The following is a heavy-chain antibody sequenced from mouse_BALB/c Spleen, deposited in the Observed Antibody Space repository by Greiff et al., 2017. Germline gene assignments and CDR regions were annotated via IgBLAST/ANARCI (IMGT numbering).Heavy chain of an antibody. CDR3: ARRGYGNLGYAMDY. CDR1: GFDFSRYW. J-gene: IGHJ4*01. V-gene: IGHV4-2*02. CDR2: INPGSSTI. Sequence: EVKVIESGGGLVQPGGSLNLSCAASGFDFSRYWMSWARQAPGKGQEWIGEINPGSSTINYTPSLKDKFIISRDNAKNTLYLQMSKVRSEDTALYYCARRGYGNLGYAMDYWGQGTSVTVSS. D-gene: IGHD2-1*01.